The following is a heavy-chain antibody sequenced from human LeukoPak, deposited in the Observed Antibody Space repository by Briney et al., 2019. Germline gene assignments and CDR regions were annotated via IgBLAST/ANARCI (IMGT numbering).Heavy chain of an antibody. CDR1: GGSMSSYY. D-gene: IGHD5-24*01. Sequence: SETLSLTCTVSGGSMSSYYWSWIRQPPGKGLEWIGYIYYSGSTKYNPSLKSRVTISVDTSKNQFSLKLSSVTAADTAVYYCARGARAGYNLEPFDYWGQGTLVAVSS. V-gene: IGHV4-59*08. J-gene: IGHJ4*02. CDR3: ARGARAGYNLEPFDY. CDR2: IYYSGST.